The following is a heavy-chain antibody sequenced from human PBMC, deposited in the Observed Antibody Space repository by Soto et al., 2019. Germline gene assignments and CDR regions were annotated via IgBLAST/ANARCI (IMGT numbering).Heavy chain of an antibody. Sequence: QVQLQQSGPGLVKPSQTLSLTCVISGDSVSSSSAGWNWIRQSPSRGLEWLGRTYYKSRWYTDYAVSVKGRMTINPDTSRNQFSLQVNSVTPEDTAMYYCARDYYDGSGYVEYWYFDVWGRGTLVTVSS. V-gene: IGHV6-1*02. D-gene: IGHD3-22*01. CDR3: ARDYYDGSGYVEYWYFDV. J-gene: IGHJ2*01. CDR1: GDSVSSSSAG. CDR2: TYYKSRWYT.